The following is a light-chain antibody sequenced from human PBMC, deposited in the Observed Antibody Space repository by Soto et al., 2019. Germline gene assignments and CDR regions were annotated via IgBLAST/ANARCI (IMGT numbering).Light chain of an antibody. CDR2: GAS. CDR1: QSVSSN. J-gene: IGKJ1*01. Sequence: IVMTQSPATLSVSPGERATLSCRASQSVSSNLAWYQQKPGQAPRLLIYGASTRATGIPARFSGSGSGTEFTLTISSLQSEDFAVYYCQQYNNWPPPFGQGTRWIS. V-gene: IGKV3-15*01. CDR3: QQYNNWPPP.